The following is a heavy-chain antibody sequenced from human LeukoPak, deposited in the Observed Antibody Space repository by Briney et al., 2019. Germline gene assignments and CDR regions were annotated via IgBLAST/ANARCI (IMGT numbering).Heavy chain of an antibody. V-gene: IGHV1-18*01. Sequence: GASVKVSCKASGYTFTSYGINWVRQAPGQGLEWMGRISAYNGNTNYAQKLQGRVTMTTDTSTSTAYMELRSLRSDDTAVYYCARDLGPYIAVTGRVDCWGQGTLVTVSS. CDR2: ISAYNGNT. J-gene: IGHJ4*02. D-gene: IGHD6-19*01. CDR3: ARDLGPYIAVTGRVDC. CDR1: GYTFTSYG.